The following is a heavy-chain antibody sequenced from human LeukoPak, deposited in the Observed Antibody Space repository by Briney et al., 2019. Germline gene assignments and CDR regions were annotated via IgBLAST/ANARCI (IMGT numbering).Heavy chain of an antibody. J-gene: IGHJ6*04. V-gene: IGHV4-4*02. Sequence: SGTLSLTCAVSGGSISSSNWWSWVRQPPGKGLEWIGEIYHSGSTNYNPSLKSRVTISVDKSKNLFSLKLSSVTAADTAVYYCAIGTRYCSGGSCYLHYYGMDVWGKGTTVTVSS. CDR3: AIGTRYCSGGSCYLHYYGMDV. CDR1: GGSISSSNW. D-gene: IGHD2-15*01. CDR2: IYHSGST.